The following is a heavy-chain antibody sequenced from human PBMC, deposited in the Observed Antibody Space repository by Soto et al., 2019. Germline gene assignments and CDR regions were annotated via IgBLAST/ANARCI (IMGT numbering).Heavy chain of an antibody. V-gene: IGHV1-18*01. CDR2: ISAYNGNT. D-gene: IGHD6-13*01. CDR1: GYTFTSYG. Sequence: ASVKVSCKASGYTFTSYGISWVRQAPGQGLEWMGWISAYNGNTNYAQKLQGRVTMTTDTSTSTAYMELRSLRSDDTAVYYCARDLSIAAAGRRPRDWGQGTLVTVSS. J-gene: IGHJ4*02. CDR3: ARDLSIAAAGRRPRD.